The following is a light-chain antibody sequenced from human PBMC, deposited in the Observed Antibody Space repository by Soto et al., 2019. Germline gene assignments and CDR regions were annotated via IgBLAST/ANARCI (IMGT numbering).Light chain of an antibody. CDR2: AAS. CDR3: QQLNSYPFT. V-gene: IGKV1-9*01. CDR1: QGISSY. J-gene: IGKJ5*01. Sequence: IHLTQFPSSLSAYVVDRVTITCRASQGISSYLAWYQQKPGKAPKLLIYAASTLQSGVPSRFSGSGSGTDFTLTISSLQPEDFATYYCQQLNSYPFTFGQGTRLEIK.